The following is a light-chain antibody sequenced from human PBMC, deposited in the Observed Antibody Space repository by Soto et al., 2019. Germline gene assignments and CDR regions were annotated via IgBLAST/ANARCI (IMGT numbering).Light chain of an antibody. V-gene: IGLV2-8*01. Sequence: QSALTQPPSASGSPGQSVTISCTGTSSDVGGYDYVSWYQQEPGKAPKVMIYEVSQRPSGVPDRYSGSKSGNTAFLTVSGLQADDEAVYYCSSYAGSSNWVFCGGTKLTVL. CDR2: EVS. CDR1: SSDVGGYDY. J-gene: IGLJ3*02. CDR3: SSYAGSSNWV.